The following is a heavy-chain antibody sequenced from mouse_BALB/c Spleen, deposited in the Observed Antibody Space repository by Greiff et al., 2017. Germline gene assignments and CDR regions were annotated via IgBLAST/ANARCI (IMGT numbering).Heavy chain of an antibody. D-gene: IGHD1-1*01. CDR1: GFTFSDYY. J-gene: IGHJ2*01. V-gene: IGHV5-4*02. Sequence: EVQRVESGGGLVKPGGSLKLSCAASGFTFSDYYMYWVRQTPEKRLEWVATISDGGSYTYYPDSVKGRFTISRDNAKNNLYLQMSSLKSEDTAMYYCARDRNYYGSSLDYWGQGTTLTVSS. CDR2: ISDGGSYT. CDR3: ARDRNYYGSSLDY.